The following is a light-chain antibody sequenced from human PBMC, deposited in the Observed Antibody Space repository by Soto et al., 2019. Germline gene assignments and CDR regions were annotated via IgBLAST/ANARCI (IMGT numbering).Light chain of an antibody. CDR2: DTF. CDR1: QSFGTP. V-gene: IGKV3-11*01. J-gene: IGKJ4*01. Sequence: EIVLTQFPATLSLSPGEEATLSCRASQSFGTPLAWYQQRPAQAPRLLIYDTFKVAAGVPARFSGSGSGADFTLTISGLEPEYFEVYYCQPAGSFGGGTKVEIK. CDR3: QPAGS.